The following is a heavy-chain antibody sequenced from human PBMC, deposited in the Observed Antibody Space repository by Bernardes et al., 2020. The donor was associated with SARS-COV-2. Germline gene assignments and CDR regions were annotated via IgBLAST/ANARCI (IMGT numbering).Heavy chain of an antibody. CDR3: ASLVRGPEA. CDR2: TYYSGST. D-gene: IGHD3-10*01. Sequence: SETLSLTCTVSGDSISSSTYYWGWLRQPPRMGREWIVNTYYSGSTHYNPTLKSRVSISVETSKNQLSLRLTAVTAADTAVYYCASLVRGPEAWGQGTLVSDSS. V-gene: IGHV4-39*01. J-gene: IGHJ4*02. CDR1: GDSISSSTYY.